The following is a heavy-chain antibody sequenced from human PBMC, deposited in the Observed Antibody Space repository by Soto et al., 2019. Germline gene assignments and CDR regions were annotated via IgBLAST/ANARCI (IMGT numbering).Heavy chain of an antibody. J-gene: IGHJ6*02. CDR3: AKAKMGRFLEWLLASSMDV. V-gene: IGHV3-30*18. CDR1: GFTFSSYG. D-gene: IGHD3-3*01. Sequence: GGSLSLSGAASGFTFSSYGLPWLRQAPGKGLEWVAVISNDASKKHYADSVKGRFTISRDNSKNTLYLQMNSRRAEDTAVYYCAKAKMGRFLEWLLASSMDVWGQGTTVTVSS. CDR2: ISNDASKK.